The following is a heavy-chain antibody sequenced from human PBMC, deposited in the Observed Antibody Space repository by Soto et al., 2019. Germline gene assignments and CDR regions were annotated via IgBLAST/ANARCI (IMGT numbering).Heavy chain of an antibody. CDR1: WGSISSGCYH. CDR2: IYYSGST. CDR3: ARGVSYFDY. J-gene: IGHJ4*02. V-gene: IGHV4-30-4*01. Sequence: SETLCLTRTVSWGSISSGCYHWSWIRQPPGKGLEWIGYIYYSGSTYYNPSLKSRVTISVDTSKNQFSLKLSSVTAADTAVYYCARGVSYFDYWGQGTLVTVSS.